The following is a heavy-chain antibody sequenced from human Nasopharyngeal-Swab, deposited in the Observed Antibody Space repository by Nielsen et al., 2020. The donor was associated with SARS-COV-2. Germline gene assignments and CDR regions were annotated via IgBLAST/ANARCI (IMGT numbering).Heavy chain of an antibody. Sequence: GESLKISCAASGFTFSSYSMNWVRQARGKGLEWVSSISSSSSYIYYADSVKGRFTISRDNAKNSLYLQMNSLRAEDTAVYYCARGGWGFDYWGQGTLVTVSS. CDR1: GFTFSSYS. J-gene: IGHJ4*02. V-gene: IGHV3-21*01. CDR3: ARGGWGFDY. CDR2: ISSSSSYI. D-gene: IGHD6-19*01.